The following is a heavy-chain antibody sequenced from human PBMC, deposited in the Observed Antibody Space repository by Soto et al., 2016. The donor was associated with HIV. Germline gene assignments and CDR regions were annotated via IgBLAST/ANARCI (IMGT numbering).Heavy chain of an antibody. CDR2: IWYDGSNK. Sequence: VQLVESGGGVVQPGRSLRLSCAASGFTFSSYGMHWVRQAPGKGLEWVAVIWYDGSNKYYADSVKGRFTISRDNSKNTLYLQMNSLRAEDTAVYYCARDRAVTPFDYVGPGNPGPPSPQ. J-gene: IGHJ4*02. CDR1: GFTFSSYG. V-gene: IGHV3-33*01. D-gene: IGHD4-17*01. CDR3: ARDRAVTPFDY.